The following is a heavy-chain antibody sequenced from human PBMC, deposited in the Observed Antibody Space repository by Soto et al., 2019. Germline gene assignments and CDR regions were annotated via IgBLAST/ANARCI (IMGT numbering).Heavy chain of an antibody. CDR2: INGDGSTT. J-gene: IGHJ4*02. CDR1: GFTLSSFW. D-gene: IGHD5-12*01. CDR3: TRSKDGYNLVADY. Sequence: EVQLVESGGGLVQPGGSLRLSCAASGFTLSSFWMHWVRQAPGKGLVWVSRINGDGSTTSYADSVKGRITISKDNAKNTIYVQMNRRRAEETAGYYCTRSKDGYNLVADYWGQGTLVTVSP. V-gene: IGHV3-74*01.